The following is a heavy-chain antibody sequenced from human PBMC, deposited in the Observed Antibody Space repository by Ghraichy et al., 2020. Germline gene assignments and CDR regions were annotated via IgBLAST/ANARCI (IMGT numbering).Heavy chain of an antibody. CDR2: IYSGGST. CDR1: GFTVSSNY. CDR3: ARGLRGITGTTYWFDP. D-gene: IGHD1-7*01. Sequence: LSLTCAASGFTVSSNYMSWVRQAPGKGLEWVSVIYSGGSTYYADSVKGRFTISRDNSKNTLYLQMNSLRAEDTAVYYCARGLRGITGTTYWFDPWGQGTLVTVSS. J-gene: IGHJ5*02. V-gene: IGHV3-53*01.